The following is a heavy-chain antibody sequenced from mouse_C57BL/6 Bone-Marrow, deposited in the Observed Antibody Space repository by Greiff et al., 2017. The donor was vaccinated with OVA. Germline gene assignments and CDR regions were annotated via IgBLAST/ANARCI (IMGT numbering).Heavy chain of an antibody. J-gene: IGHJ3*01. Sequence: QVQLQQPGAELVKPGASVKMSCKASGYTFTSYWITWVKQRPGQGLEWIGDIYPGSGSTNYNEKFKSKATLTVDTSSSTAYLHLTILSSLDSSVSSCASPRAYSSGSSYAWFAYWGPGTLVTVSA. CDR1: GYTFTSYW. D-gene: IGHD1-1*01. V-gene: IGHV1-55*01. CDR2: IYPGSGST. CDR3: ASPRAYSSGSSYAWFAY.